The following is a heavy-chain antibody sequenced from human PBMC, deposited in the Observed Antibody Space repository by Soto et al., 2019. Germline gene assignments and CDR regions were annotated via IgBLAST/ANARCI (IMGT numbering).Heavy chain of an antibody. J-gene: IGHJ6*02. Sequence: ASVKVSCKASGYTFTSYAMHWVRQAPGQRLEWMGWINAGNGNTKYSQKFQGRVTMTRDTSTSTAYMELSSLRSEDTAVYYCSREIVVVPAAMFYYYYGMDVWGQGTTVTVSS. CDR2: INAGNGNT. V-gene: IGHV1-3*01. D-gene: IGHD2-2*01. CDR3: SREIVVVPAAMFYYYYGMDV. CDR1: GYTFTSYA.